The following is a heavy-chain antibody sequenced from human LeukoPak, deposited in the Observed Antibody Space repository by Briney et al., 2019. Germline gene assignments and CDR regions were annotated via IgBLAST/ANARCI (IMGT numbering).Heavy chain of an antibody. CDR3: ARGSYDFWSGYGTTYYYYYYMDV. J-gene: IGHJ6*03. CDR2: IYYSGST. CDR1: GGSISSSSYY. D-gene: IGHD3-3*01. V-gene: IGHV4-39*07. Sequence: PSETLSLTCTVSGGSISSSSYYWGWIRQPPGKGLEWIGSIYYSGSTYYNPSLKSRVTISVDTSKNQFSLKLSSVTAADTAVYYCARGSYDFWSGYGTTYYYYYYMDVWGKGTTVTVSS.